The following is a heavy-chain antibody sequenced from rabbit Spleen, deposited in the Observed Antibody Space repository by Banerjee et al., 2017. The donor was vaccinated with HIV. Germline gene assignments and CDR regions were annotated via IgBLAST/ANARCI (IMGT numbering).Heavy chain of an antibody. V-gene: IGHV1S45*01. CDR2: RYVGSSGST. D-gene: IGHD1-1*01. CDR3: ARDLVTVIGWNFNL. Sequence: QEQLEESGGDLVKPEGSLTLTCTASGFSFSSRKWICWVRQAPGKGLEWIGCRYVGSSGSTYYASWAKGRFTISKTSSTTVTLQMTSLTVADTATYFCARDLVTVIGWNFNLWGPGTLVTVS. J-gene: IGHJ4*01. CDR1: GFSFSSRKW.